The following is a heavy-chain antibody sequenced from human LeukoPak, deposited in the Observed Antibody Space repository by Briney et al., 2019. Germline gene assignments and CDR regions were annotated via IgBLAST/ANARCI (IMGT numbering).Heavy chain of an antibody. CDR3: ARDSVASKRAWFDP. V-gene: IGHV1-18*01. D-gene: IGHD6-6*01. J-gene: IGHJ5*02. CDR1: GYSFTSYG. CDR2: IIPYSGNT. Sequence: ASVKVSCKASGYSFTSYGISWVRQAPGQGLEWMGWIIPYSGNTNYAQKLQGRVTMTTDTSTSTAYMELRSLRSDDTAIYYCARDSVASKRAWFDPWGQGTLVTVSS.